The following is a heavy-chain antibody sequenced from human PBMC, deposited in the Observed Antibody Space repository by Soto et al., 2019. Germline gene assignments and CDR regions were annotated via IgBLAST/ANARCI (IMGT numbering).Heavy chain of an antibody. CDR2: IIPIFGTT. CDR3: AREQRDVWGSYRYDKYFDY. J-gene: IGHJ4*02. Sequence: GASVKVSCKSSGGTFINYAISWVRQAPGQGLEWMGGIIPIFGTTNYAQQFQGRLTITADVSTSTAYMELSGLTSDDTAVYYCAREQRDVWGSYRYDKYFDYWGQGSLVTVSS. D-gene: IGHD3-16*02. V-gene: IGHV1-69*13. CDR1: GGTFINYA.